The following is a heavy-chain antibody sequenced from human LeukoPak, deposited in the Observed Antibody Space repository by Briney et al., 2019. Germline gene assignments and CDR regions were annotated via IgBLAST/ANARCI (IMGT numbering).Heavy chain of an antibody. J-gene: IGHJ4*02. CDR1: GGSFSGYY. D-gene: IGHD2-15*01. CDR3: ARGRLVVEVVAATPYYFDY. CDR2: INHSGST. V-gene: IGHV4-34*01. Sequence: SETLSLTCAVYGGSFSGYYWSWIRQPPGKGLEWIGEINHSGSTNYNPSLKSRVTISVDTSKNQFSLKLSSVTAADTAVYYCARGRLVVEVVAATPYYFDYWGQGTLVTVSS.